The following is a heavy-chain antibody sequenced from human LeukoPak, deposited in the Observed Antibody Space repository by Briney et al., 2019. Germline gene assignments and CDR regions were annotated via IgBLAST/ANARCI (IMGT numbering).Heavy chain of an antibody. CDR3: ARELRDAFDI. CDR1: GFTFSSYN. D-gene: IGHD5-12*01. J-gene: IGHJ3*02. Sequence: PGGSLRLSCAASGFTFSSYNMNWVRQAPGKGLEWVSYISSSSSTIYYADSVKGRFTISRDNAKNSLYLQMNGLRAEDTAVYYCARELRDAFDIWGQGTVVTVSS. CDR2: ISSSSSTI. V-gene: IGHV3-48*01.